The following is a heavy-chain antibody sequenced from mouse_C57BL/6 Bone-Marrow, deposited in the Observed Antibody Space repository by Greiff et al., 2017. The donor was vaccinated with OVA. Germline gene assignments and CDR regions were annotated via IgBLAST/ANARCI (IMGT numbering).Heavy chain of an antibody. Sequence: EVKLMESGPELVKPGASVKISCKASGYSFTGYYMNWVKQSPEKSLEWIGEINPSTGGTTYNQKFKAKATLTVDKSSSTAYMQLKSLTSEDSAVYYCAEIYYDFWFAYWGQGTLVTVSA. CDR2: INPSTGGT. CDR3: AEIYYDFWFAY. J-gene: IGHJ3*01. CDR1: GYSFTGYY. V-gene: IGHV1-42*01. D-gene: IGHD2-4*01.